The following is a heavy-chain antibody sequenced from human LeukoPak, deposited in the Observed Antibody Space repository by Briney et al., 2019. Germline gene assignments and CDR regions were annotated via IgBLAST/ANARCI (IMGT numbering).Heavy chain of an antibody. CDR3: ARAVTIFGVVIEAGAFDI. CDR2: IYSGGST. CDR1: GFTVSSNY. Sequence: GSLRLSCAASGFTVSSNYMSWVRQAPGKGLEWVSVIYSGGSTYYADSVKGRFTISRDNSKNTLYLQMNSLRAEDTAVYYCARAVTIFGVVIEAGAFDIWGQGTMVTVSS. V-gene: IGHV3-53*01. J-gene: IGHJ3*02. D-gene: IGHD3-3*01.